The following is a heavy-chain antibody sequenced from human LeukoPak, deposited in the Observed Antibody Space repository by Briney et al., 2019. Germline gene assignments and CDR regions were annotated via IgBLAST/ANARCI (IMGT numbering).Heavy chain of an antibody. D-gene: IGHD1-26*01. V-gene: IGHV3-23*01. CDR2: ISGSGGST. Sequence: GGSLRLSCAASGFTFSSYAMSWVRQAPGKGLEWVSGISGSGGSTYYAGSVKGRFTISRDNSKNTLYLQMNSLRADDTAVYYCAKGGPNGPSGYWGQGTLVTVSS. CDR3: AKGGPNGPSGY. J-gene: IGHJ4*02. CDR1: GFTFSSYA.